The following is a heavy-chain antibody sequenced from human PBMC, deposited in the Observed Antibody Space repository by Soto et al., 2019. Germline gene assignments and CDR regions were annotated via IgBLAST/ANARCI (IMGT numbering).Heavy chain of an antibody. J-gene: IGHJ6*02. V-gene: IGHV3-21*01. D-gene: IGHD1-26*01. CDR1: GFTFSSYS. CDR2: ISSSSSYI. CDR3: ARGVGPGGMDV. Sequence: GGSLRLSCAASGFTFSSYSMNWVRQAPGKGLEWVSSISSSSSYIYYADSVKGRFTISRGNAKNSLYLQMNSLRAEDTAVYYCARGVGPGGMDVWGQGTTVTVSS.